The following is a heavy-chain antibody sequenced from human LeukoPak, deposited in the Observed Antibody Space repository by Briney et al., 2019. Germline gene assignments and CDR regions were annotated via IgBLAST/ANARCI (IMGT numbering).Heavy chain of an antibody. D-gene: IGHD7-27*01. CDR3: AKDRGHWGPTYFDY. CDR2: ISGSGEST. V-gene: IGHV3-23*01. Sequence: GGSLRLSCAASGFTFSSYAMSWVRQAPGKGLEWDAGISGSGESTFYADSVKGRITISRDNSKNTLYLQMNSLRAEDTAVYYCAKDRGHWGPTYFDYWGQGTLVTVSS. CDR1: GFTFSSYA. J-gene: IGHJ4*02.